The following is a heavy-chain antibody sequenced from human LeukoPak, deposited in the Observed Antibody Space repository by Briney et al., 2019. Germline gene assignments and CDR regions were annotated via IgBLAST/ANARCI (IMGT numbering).Heavy chain of an antibody. V-gene: IGHV3-11*01. CDR1: GFTFSDYY. D-gene: IGHD3-3*01. CDR2: ISSSGSTI. Sequence: GGSLRLSCAASGFTFSDYYMSWIRQAPGKGLEWVSYISSSGSTIYYADSVKGRFTISRDNAKNSLYQQMNSLRAEDTALYYCARTQYYDFWSGYYTDAFDIWGQGTMVTVSS. CDR3: ARTQYYDFWSGYYTDAFDI. J-gene: IGHJ3*02.